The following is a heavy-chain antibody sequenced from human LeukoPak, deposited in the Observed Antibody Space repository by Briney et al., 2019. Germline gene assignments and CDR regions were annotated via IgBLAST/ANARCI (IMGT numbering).Heavy chain of an antibody. D-gene: IGHD2-2*01. CDR2: IKQDGSEK. V-gene: IGHV3-7*03. CDR1: GFTFSSYW. J-gene: IGHJ4*02. Sequence: GGSLRLSCAASGFTFSSYWMSWVRQAPGKGLEWVANIKQDGSEKYYADSVKGRFTISRDNAKNSLYLQMNSLRAEDTALYYCAKDIGPDIVVVPAAMELWGQGTLVTVSS. CDR3: AKDIGPDIVVVPAAMEL.